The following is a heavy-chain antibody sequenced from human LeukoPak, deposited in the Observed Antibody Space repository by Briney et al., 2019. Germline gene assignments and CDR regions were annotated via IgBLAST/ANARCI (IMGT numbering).Heavy chain of an antibody. CDR2: ISGSGGST. CDR3: AKSRIQGLDP. J-gene: IGHJ5*02. CDR1: GFTFSSYG. D-gene: IGHD5-18*01. Sequence: PGGTLRLSCAASGFTFSSYGMSWVRQAPGKGLEWVSAISGSGGSTYYADSVKGRFTISRDNSKNTLYLQMNSLRAEDTAVYYCAKSRIQGLDPWGQGTLVTVSS. V-gene: IGHV3-23*01.